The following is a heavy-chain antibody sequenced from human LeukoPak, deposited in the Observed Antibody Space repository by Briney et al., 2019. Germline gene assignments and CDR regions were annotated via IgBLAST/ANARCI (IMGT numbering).Heavy chain of an antibody. CDR1: GFTFSDYW. J-gene: IGHJ4*02. V-gene: IGHV3-7*01. Sequence: GGSPRLSCAASGFTFSDYWMTWVRQAPGKGLEWVANIKEDGSERYYVDSVSGRFTISRDNAENSLYLQMNSLRAEDTAVYYCARDKARDDILTGSLFDYWGQGTLVTVSS. D-gene: IGHD3-9*01. CDR3: ARDKARDDILTGSLFDY. CDR2: IKEDGSER.